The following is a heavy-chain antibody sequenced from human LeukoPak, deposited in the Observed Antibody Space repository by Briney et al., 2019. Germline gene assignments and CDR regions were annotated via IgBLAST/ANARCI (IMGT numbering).Heavy chain of an antibody. CDR1: GFTFSSYW. Sequence: GGSLRLSCAASGFTFSSYWVHWGRQAPGEGLVWVTRINTDGSSTNYADSVKGRFTISRDNAKNTLYLQMNSLRAEDTAVYYCGRSRYSSASKDVWGKGTTVTVSS. D-gene: IGHD6-6*01. CDR2: INTDGSST. V-gene: IGHV3-74*01. CDR3: GRSRYSSASKDV. J-gene: IGHJ6*04.